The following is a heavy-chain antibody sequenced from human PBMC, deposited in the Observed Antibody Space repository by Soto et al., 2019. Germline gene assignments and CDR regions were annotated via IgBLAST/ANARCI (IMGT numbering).Heavy chain of an antibody. CDR2: IYYSGST. Sequence: SETLSLTCTVSGGSISSSSYYWGWIRQPPGKGLEWIGSIYYSGSTYYNPSLKSRVTISVDTSKNQFSLKLSSVTAADTAVYYCAGNYGSGSYIDYWGQGTLVTVSS. D-gene: IGHD3-10*01. V-gene: IGHV4-39*01. CDR1: GGSISSSSYY. J-gene: IGHJ4*02. CDR3: AGNYGSGSYIDY.